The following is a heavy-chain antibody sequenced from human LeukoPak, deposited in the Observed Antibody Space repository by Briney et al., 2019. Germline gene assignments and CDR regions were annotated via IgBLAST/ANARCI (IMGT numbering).Heavy chain of an antibody. D-gene: IGHD3-10*01. V-gene: IGHV3-23*01. J-gene: IGHJ3*02. CDR2: ISGSGGST. CDR3: ARSIYGSGSFYAFDI. Sequence: PGGSLRLSCAASGFTFSNYAMSWVRQAPGKALEWVSGISGSGGSTYYAASVKGRFTISRDNSKNTLYLQMNSLRAEDTAVYYCARSIYGSGSFYAFDIWGQGTMVTVSS. CDR1: GFTFSNYA.